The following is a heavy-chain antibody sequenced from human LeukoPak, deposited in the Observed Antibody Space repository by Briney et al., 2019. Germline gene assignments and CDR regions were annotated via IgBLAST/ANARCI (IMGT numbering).Heavy chain of an antibody. J-gene: IGHJ6*02. CDR1: GFTFDDCA. CDR2: ISGDGGST. Sequence: PGGSLRPSCAASGFTFDDCAMHWVRHAPGKGLEWVSVISGDGGSTYYADSVKGRFTISRDNSKNSLYLQMNSLRTEDTALYFCAKVIVGASTVKYYYYGMDVWGQGTTVTVSS. V-gene: IGHV3-43*02. D-gene: IGHD1-26*01. CDR3: AKVIVGASTVKYYYYGMDV.